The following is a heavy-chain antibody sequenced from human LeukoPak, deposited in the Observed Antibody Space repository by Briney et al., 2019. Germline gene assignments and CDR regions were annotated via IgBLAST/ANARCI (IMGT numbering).Heavy chain of an antibody. Sequence: PSETLSLTCAVYSGSFSGYYWSWIRQPPGKGLEWIGEINHSGSTNYNPSLKSRVTISVDTSKNQFSLKLSSVTAADTAVYYCARREEEQPLEYWGQGTPGTGSS. D-gene: IGHD6-13*01. CDR3: ARREEEQPLEY. J-gene: IGHJ4*01. CDR2: INHSGST. V-gene: IGHV4-34*01. CDR1: SGSFSGYY.